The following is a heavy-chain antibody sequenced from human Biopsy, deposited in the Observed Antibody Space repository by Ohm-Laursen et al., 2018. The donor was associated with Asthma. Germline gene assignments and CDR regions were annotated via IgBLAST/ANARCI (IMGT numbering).Heavy chain of an antibody. J-gene: IGHJ3*02. CDR2: ISYDGSNK. CDR3: AKESGSNYAFDI. V-gene: IGHV3-30*18. D-gene: IGHD1-1*01. CDR1: GFTFSSYG. Sequence: SLRLSCAAFGFTFSSYGMHWVRQAPGKGLEWVAVISYDGSNKYYADSVKGRFTISRDNSKNTLYLQMNSLRAEDTAAYYCAKESGSNYAFDIWGQGTMVTVSS.